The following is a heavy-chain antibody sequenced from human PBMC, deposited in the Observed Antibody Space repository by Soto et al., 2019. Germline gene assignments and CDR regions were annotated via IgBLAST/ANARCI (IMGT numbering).Heavy chain of an antibody. CDR2: IFSNDEK. CDR3: ARIRGEQWNCDY. CDR1: GFSLSNARMG. D-gene: IGHD6-19*01. J-gene: IGHJ4*02. V-gene: IGHV2-26*01. Sequence: QVTLKESGPVLVKPTETLTLTCTVSGFSLSNARMGVSWIRQPPGKALEWLAHIFSNDEKSYSTSLKSSLTISKDTSKSQVVLTMTNMDPVDTATYYCARIRGEQWNCDYWGQGTLVTVSS.